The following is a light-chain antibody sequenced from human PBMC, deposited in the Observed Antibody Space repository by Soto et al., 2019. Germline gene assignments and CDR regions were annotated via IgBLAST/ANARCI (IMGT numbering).Light chain of an antibody. V-gene: IGLV1-44*01. J-gene: IGLJ3*02. CDR3: AAWDDSLSGTV. CDR2: SNN. Sequence: QSVLTQPPSASGTPGQRVTISCSGSSSNIGSNTVAWYQQLPQTAPNLLVHSNNERPSGVPDRFSGAKSGTSASLVISGLQSDDEADFYCAAWDDSLSGTVFGGGTKLTVL. CDR1: SSNIGSNT.